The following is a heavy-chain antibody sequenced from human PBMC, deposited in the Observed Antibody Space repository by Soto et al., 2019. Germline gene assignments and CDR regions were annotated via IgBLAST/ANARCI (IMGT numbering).Heavy chain of an antibody. D-gene: IGHD3-22*01. CDR3: ARDRSYYYDSSGYYYRGWYFDL. CDR1: GFTFSSYE. J-gene: IGHJ2*01. CDR2: ISSSGSTI. Sequence: PGGSLRLSCAASGFTFSSYEMNWVRQAPGKGLEWVSYISSSGSTIYYADSVKGRFTISRDNAKNSLYLQMNSLRAEDTAVYYCARDRSYYYDSSGYYYRGWYFDLWGRGTLVTVSS. V-gene: IGHV3-48*03.